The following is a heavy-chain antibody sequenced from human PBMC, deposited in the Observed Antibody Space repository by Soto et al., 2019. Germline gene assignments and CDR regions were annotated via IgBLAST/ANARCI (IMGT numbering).Heavy chain of an antibody. Sequence: SVKVSCKASGGTFSSYAISWVRQAPGQGLEWMGGIIPIFGTANYAQKFQGRVTITADESTSTACMELSSLRSEDTAVYYCAREGRQVITTDYYYGMDVWGQGTTVTVSS. D-gene: IGHD3-22*01. CDR1: GGTFSSYA. CDR3: AREGRQVITTDYYYGMDV. CDR2: IIPIFGTA. J-gene: IGHJ6*02. V-gene: IGHV1-69*13.